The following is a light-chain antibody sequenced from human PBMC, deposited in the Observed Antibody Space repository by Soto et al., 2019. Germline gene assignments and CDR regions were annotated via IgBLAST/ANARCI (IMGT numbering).Light chain of an antibody. Sequence: QSVLTQPASVSGSPGQSITISCTGTSSDVGGYTYVSWYQQLPGKAPKLMIYEVSNRPSGVSNRFSGSKSGNTASLTISGLQAEDEADYYCSSYTSSSSPGIVFGTGTKVTVL. J-gene: IGLJ1*01. CDR3: SSYTSSSSPGIV. CDR1: SSDVGGYTY. CDR2: EVS. V-gene: IGLV2-14*01.